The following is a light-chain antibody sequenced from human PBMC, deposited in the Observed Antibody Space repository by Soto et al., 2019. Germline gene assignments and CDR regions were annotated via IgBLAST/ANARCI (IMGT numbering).Light chain of an antibody. Sequence: AIQLTQSPSSLSASVGDRVTITCRASQGISSALAWYQQKPGKSPNLLIYDVSSLESGVPSRFSGSGSGTDFTLPISSLQPEDFATDYCQQFNTYPALTFGGGTKVEIK. CDR1: QGISSA. V-gene: IGKV1-13*02. CDR3: QQFNTYPALT. CDR2: DVS. J-gene: IGKJ4*01.